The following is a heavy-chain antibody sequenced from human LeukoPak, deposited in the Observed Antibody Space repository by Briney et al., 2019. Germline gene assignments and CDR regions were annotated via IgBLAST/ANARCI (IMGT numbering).Heavy chain of an antibody. V-gene: IGHV3-21*01. J-gene: IGHJ2*01. CDR1: GFTFSSHT. Sequence: PGGSLRLSCAASGFTFSSHTMNWVRQGPGKGLEWVSSISSSSTYINYADSLKGRFTISRDNAEKSLYLQMNSLRDEDTAVYYCARAVVMVRGGSGYFDLWGRGTLVAVSS. CDR2: ISSSSTYI. CDR3: ARAVVMVRGGSGYFDL. D-gene: IGHD3-10*01.